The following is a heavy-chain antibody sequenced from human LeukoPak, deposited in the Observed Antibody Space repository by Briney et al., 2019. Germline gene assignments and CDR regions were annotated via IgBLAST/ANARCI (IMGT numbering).Heavy chain of an antibody. CDR3: ARDGVVVTADYYGMDV. Sequence: GGSLRLSCAASGFTFSDYYMSWIRQAPGKGLEWVSYISSSGSTIYYADSVKGRFTISRDNAKNSLYLQMNSLRAEDTAVYYCARDGVVVTADYYGMDVWGQGNTVTVSS. CDR2: ISSSGSTI. CDR1: GFTFSDYY. D-gene: IGHD2-21*02. V-gene: IGHV3-11*04. J-gene: IGHJ6*02.